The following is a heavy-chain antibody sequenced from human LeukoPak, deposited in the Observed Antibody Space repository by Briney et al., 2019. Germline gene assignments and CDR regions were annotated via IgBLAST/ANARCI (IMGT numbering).Heavy chain of an antibody. CDR1: SGSISTSNYY. CDR3: ARGPRSYNWNYKGYFDY. V-gene: IGHV4-39*07. Sequence: SETLSLTCTVSSGSISTSNYYWGWVRQPPGKALEWIGNIFYSGSTYYSPSLKSRVTISVDTSKNQFSLKLSSVTAADTAVYYCARGPRSYNWNYKGYFDYWGQGTLVTVSS. D-gene: IGHD1-7*01. CDR2: IFYSGST. J-gene: IGHJ4*02.